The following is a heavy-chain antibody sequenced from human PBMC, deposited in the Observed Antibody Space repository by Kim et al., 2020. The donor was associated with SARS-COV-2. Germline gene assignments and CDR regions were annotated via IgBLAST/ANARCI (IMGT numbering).Heavy chain of an antibody. CDR3: ARSPVVAHFDY. CDR2: IYYSGST. CDR1: GGSISSYY. J-gene: IGHJ4*02. Sequence: SETLSLTCTVSGGSISSYYWSWIRQPPGKGLEWIGYIYYSGSTNYNPSLKSRVTISVDTSKNQFSLKLSSVTAADTAVYYCARSPVVAHFDYWGQGTLVT. V-gene: IGHV4-59*08. D-gene: IGHD3-22*01.